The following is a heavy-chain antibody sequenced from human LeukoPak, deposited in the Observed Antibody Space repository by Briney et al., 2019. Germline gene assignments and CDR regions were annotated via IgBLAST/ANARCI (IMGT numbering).Heavy chain of an antibody. CDR3: ARDRRNDILKDQNWFDP. CDR2: ISAYNGNT. D-gene: IGHD3-9*01. Sequence: GASVKVSCKASGYTFTSYGISWVRQAPGQGLEWMGWISAYNGNTNYAQKLQGRVTMTTDTSTTTAYMELRSLRSEDTAVYYCARDRRNDILKDQNWFDPWGQGTLVTVSS. V-gene: IGHV1-18*01. CDR1: GYTFTSYG. J-gene: IGHJ5*02.